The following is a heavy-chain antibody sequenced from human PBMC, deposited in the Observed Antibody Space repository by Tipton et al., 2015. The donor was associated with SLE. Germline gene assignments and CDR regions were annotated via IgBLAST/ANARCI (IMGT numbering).Heavy chain of an antibody. Sequence: TLSLTCTVSGDSISSTSYYWGWIRQPPGKGLEWIGNIYYSGSTYYNPSLKSRVTISVDTSKNQFSLKLSSVTAADTAMYYCATSRRRGFIAGTTRYDYWGQGTLVTVSS. CDR2: IYYSGST. J-gene: IGHJ4*02. CDR1: GDSISSTSYY. D-gene: IGHD1-20*01. CDR3: ATSRRRGFIAGTTRYDY. V-gene: IGHV4-39*01.